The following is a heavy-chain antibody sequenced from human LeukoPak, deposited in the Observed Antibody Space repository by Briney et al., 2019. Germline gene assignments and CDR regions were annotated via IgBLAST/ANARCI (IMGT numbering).Heavy chain of an antibody. CDR1: GFTFSSYG. CDR3: AKDWGVVVVAATYFDY. CDR2: ISYDGSNK. J-gene: IGHJ4*02. V-gene: IGHV3-30*18. Sequence: GRSLRLSCAASGFTFSSYGMHWVRQAPGKGLEWVAVISYDGSNKYYADSVKGRFTISRDNSKNTPYLQMNSLRAEDTAVYYCAKDWGVVVVAATYFDYWGQGTLVTVSS. D-gene: IGHD2-15*01.